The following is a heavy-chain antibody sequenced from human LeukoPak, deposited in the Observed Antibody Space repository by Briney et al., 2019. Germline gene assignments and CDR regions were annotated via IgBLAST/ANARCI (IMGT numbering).Heavy chain of an antibody. V-gene: IGHV3-23*01. CDR2: ISGSGGST. CDR1: GFTFSSYA. J-gene: IGHJ4*02. CDR3: AKAPMVVGRRGGFDY. D-gene: IGHD2-15*01. Sequence: GGSLRLSCAAPGFTFSSYAMSWVRQAPGKGLEWVSAISGSGGSTYYADSVKGRFTISRDNSKNTLYLQMNSLRAEDTAVYYCAKAPMVVGRRGGFDYWGQGTLVTVSS.